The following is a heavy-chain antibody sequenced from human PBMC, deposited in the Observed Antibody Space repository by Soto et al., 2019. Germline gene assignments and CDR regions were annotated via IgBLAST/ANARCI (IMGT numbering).Heavy chain of an antibody. V-gene: IGHV3-9*01. Sequence: GGSLRLSCAASGFTFEAYSLHWVRQLPGKGLEWVAGISGDSGSSGYADSVRGRFTVSRDNAKNSLFLQMSSLSPEDTALYYCTKRRSARPGFDAFDLWGQGTMVTVS. CDR3: TKRRSARPGFDAFDL. J-gene: IGHJ3*01. CDR1: GFTFEAYS. CDR2: ISGDSGSS.